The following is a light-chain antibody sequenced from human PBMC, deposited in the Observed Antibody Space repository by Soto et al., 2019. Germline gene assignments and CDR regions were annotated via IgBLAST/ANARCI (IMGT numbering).Light chain of an antibody. V-gene: IGKV1-39*01. CDR2: GAS. Sequence: IQLTQSPTSLSASVGDRVTITCRASQRITSDLNCYQQKPGKAPKLLFYGASSLRSGVPSRFSGSASGTDFTLNISSLQPEGFATYYCQQSYTSTFGQGTKVDI. CDR3: QQSYTST. CDR1: QRITSD. J-gene: IGKJ1*01.